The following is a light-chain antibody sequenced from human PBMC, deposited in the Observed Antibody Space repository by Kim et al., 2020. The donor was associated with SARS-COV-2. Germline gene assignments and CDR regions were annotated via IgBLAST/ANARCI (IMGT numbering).Light chain of an antibody. J-gene: IGLJ2*01. CDR2: YDS. CDR3: QVWDSSSDHHVV. V-gene: IGLV3-21*04. CDR1: NMGSKS. Sequence: PGKTARSTCGGNNMGSKSVHWYQQKPGQAPVLVIYYDSDRPSGIPERFSGSNSGNTATLTISRVEAGDEADYYCQVWDSSSDHHVVFGGGTQLTVL.